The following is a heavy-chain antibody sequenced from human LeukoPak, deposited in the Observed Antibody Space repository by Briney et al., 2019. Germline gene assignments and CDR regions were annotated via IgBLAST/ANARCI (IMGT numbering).Heavy chain of an antibody. CDR2: IKSKTDGGTT. J-gene: IGHJ5*02. CDR1: GFTFSNAW. CDR3: AKDRWHSIDGLFDP. Sequence: PGGSPRLSCAASGFTFSNAWMSWVRQAPGKGLEWVGRIKSKTDGGTTDYAAPVKGRFTISRDNSKNTLYLQMNSLRAEDTAVYYCAKDRWHSIDGLFDPWGQGTLVTVSS. D-gene: IGHD2-21*01. V-gene: IGHV3-15*01.